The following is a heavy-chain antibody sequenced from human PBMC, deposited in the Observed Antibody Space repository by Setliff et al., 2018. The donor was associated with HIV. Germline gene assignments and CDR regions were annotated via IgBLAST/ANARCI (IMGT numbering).Heavy chain of an antibody. J-gene: IGHJ4*02. CDR1: GFTFSSYR. Sequence: GESLKISCAASGFTFSSYRMHWVRQTPGKGLVWVSRIKTAASVTSYADSVKGRFTISRDNAKNSLFLQMNSLRAEDTAVYYCASIELAAMVPVDYWGQGTLVTVSS. CDR2: IKTAASVT. D-gene: IGHD5-18*01. V-gene: IGHV3-74*01. CDR3: ASIELAAMVPVDY.